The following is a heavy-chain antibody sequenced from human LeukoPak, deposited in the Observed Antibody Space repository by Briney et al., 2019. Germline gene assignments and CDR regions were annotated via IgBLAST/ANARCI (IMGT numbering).Heavy chain of an antibody. CDR1: GYTFTSYD. CDR3: ARPYYDSSGYYPYYYYYGMDV. D-gene: IGHD3-22*01. V-gene: IGHV1-8*01. J-gene: IGHJ6*02. Sequence: ASVKVSCKASGYTFTSYDINWARQTTGQGLEWMGWMNPNSGNTGYAQKFQGRVTMTRNTSISTAYMELSSLRSEDTAVYYCARPYYDSSGYYPYYYYYGMDVWGQGTTVTVSS. CDR2: MNPNSGNT.